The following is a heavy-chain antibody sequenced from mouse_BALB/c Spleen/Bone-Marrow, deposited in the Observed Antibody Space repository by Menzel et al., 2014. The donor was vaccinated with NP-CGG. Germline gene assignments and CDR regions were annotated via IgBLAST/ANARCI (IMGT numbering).Heavy chain of an antibody. CDR2: ISDGGNYT. Sequence: EVQVVESGGGLVKPGGSLKLSCAASGFTFSDYYIYWVRQTPEKRLEWVATISDGGNYTYYPDTVKGRFTISRDNAKNNLYLQMNGLKSEDTAMYYCVRDGDYRYACFTYWGQGTLVTVSA. CDR1: GFTFSDYY. J-gene: IGHJ3*01. D-gene: IGHD2-14*01. V-gene: IGHV5-4*02. CDR3: VRDGDYRYACFTY.